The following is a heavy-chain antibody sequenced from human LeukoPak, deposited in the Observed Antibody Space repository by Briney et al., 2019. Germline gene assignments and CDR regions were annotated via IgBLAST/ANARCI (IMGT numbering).Heavy chain of an antibody. CDR2: ISSSSSYI. CDR1: GFTFSSYS. J-gene: IGHJ6*03. D-gene: IGHD4-17*01. Sequence: KSGGSLRLSCAASGFTFSSYSMNWFRQAPGKGLEWVSSISSSSSYIYYADSVKGRFTISRDNAKNSLYLQMNSLRSDDTAVYYCARGHYRTTVTREPYYYYMDVWGKGTTVTVSS. CDR3: ARGHYRTTVTREPYYYYMDV. V-gene: IGHV3-21*04.